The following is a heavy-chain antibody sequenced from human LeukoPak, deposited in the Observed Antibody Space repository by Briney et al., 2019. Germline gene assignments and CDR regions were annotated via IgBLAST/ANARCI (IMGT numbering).Heavy chain of an antibody. D-gene: IGHD4/OR15-4a*01. J-gene: IGHJ4*02. Sequence: GGSLRLSCAASGFTFSSYEMNWVRQAPGKGLEWVSYISSSGSTIYYADSVKGRFTISRDNSKNTLFLQMNSLRAEDTAVYYCARRAGAYSHPYDYWGQGTLVTVSS. CDR2: ISSSGSTI. V-gene: IGHV3-48*03. CDR3: ARRAGAYSHPYDY. CDR1: GFTFSSYE.